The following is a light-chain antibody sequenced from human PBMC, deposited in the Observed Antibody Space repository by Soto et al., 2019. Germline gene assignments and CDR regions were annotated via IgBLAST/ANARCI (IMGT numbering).Light chain of an antibody. CDR1: QSVSSN. Sequence: ETVMTQSPATLSVSPGERATLSCSASQSVSSNLAWYHQKPGQAPRLLIFGASNRATGIPIRFSGSGSGTEFTLTISSLQSEDFAVYYCQQYKDWPLITFGQGTRLDIK. V-gene: IGKV3-15*01. CDR2: GAS. CDR3: QQYKDWPLIT. J-gene: IGKJ5*01.